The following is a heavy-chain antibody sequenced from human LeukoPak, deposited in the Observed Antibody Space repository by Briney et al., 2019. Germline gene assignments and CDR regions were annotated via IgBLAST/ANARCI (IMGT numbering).Heavy chain of an antibody. J-gene: IGHJ4*01. CDR1: GFRFSSYW. Sequence: GGSRRLSCAVSGFRFSSYWMSWVRQAPGKGLEWVANIKQDGSEKYYVDSVKGRFTISRDNAKNSLYLQMNSLRAEDTAVYYRARDRLDYDILTGRYYYFDYWGHGTPVTVSS. CDR2: IKQDGSEK. D-gene: IGHD3-9*01. V-gene: IGHV3-7*04. CDR3: ARDRLDYDILTGRYYYFDY.